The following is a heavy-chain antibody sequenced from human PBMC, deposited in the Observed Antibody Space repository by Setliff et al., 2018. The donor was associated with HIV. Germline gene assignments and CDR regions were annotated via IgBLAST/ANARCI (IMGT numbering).Heavy chain of an antibody. CDR1: GFSLNTSGVG. CDR3: ARIRGEVSTAPRLNYYMDV. CDR2: IYWDDYK. J-gene: IGHJ6*03. V-gene: IGHV2-5*02. D-gene: IGHD3-10*01. Sequence: SGPTLVNPTQTLTLTCSFSGFSLNTSGVGVGWIRQPPGKALEWLAVIYWDDYKHYSPSLKNRLTITKDTSKNQVVLTMTNMDPVDTATYYCARIRGEVSTAPRLNYYMDVWGKGTTVTVSS.